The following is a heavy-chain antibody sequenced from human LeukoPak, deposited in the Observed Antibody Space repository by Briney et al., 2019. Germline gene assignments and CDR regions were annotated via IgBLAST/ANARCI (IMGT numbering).Heavy chain of an antibody. D-gene: IGHD2/OR15-2a*01. CDR1: GYPFIGYT. Sequence: ASVKVSCKASGYPFIGYTIFWVRRAPGQNLEWLGWINAGYGNTRTSQRFQDRVIITRDSPASTVYMELSSLRPEDTAVYYCARDRGNYFLPYWGQGTLVTVSS. V-gene: IGHV1-3*01. J-gene: IGHJ4*02. CDR2: INAGYGNT. CDR3: ARDRGNYFLPY.